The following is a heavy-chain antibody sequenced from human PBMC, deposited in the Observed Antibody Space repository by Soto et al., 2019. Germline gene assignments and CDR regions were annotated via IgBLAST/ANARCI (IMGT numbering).Heavy chain of an antibody. CDR2: INTRVGDT. CDR3: ARNMDYYYGPGSGNGHGF. J-gene: IGHJ6*02. D-gene: IGHD3-10*01. CDR1: GYTFTSYY. V-gene: IGHV1-2*02. Sequence: QVQLVQSGAEVKEPGDSGRVSCEASGYTFTSYYIHWVRQAPGHGLEWMGWINTRVGDTTYAQDFQGRVSMTRDMSISTVYMELSRLTSDDTAIYYCARNMDYYYGPGSGNGHGFWGQGTTVTVFS.